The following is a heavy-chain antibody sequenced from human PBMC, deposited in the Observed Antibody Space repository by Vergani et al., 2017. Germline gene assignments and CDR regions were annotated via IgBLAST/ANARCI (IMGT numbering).Heavy chain of an antibody. V-gene: IGHV3-13*01. CDR1: GFTFSSND. CDR2: IGVDGDR. D-gene: IGHD1-1*01. CDR3: AKEFCGTGNCYGWNHLEV. J-gene: IGHJ6*04. Sequence: EVQLLESGGDLVQPGGSLRLSCTVSGFTFSSNDFHWVRQTAGKGLAWVSSIGVDGDRYYSDSVKGRFTISRDNGQSYLYLDMDNLRVEDTAVYFCAKEFCGTGNCYGWNHLEVWGEGTSVTVSS.